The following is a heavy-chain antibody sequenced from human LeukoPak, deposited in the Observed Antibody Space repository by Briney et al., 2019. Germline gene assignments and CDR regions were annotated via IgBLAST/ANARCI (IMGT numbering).Heavy chain of an antibody. J-gene: IGHJ4*02. Sequence: GAPAKVSCKASGYTFTGYYMHWVRQAPGQGLEWMGWINPNSGGTNYAQKFQGRVTMTRDTSISTAYMELSRLRSDDTAVYYCAREVYYDSSGYLDYWGQGTLVTVSS. CDR3: AREVYYDSSGYLDY. D-gene: IGHD3-22*01. V-gene: IGHV1-2*02. CDR1: GYTFTGYY. CDR2: INPNSGGT.